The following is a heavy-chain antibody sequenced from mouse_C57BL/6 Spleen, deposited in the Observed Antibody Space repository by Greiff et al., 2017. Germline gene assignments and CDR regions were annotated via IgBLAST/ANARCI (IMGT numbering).Heavy chain of an antibody. J-gene: IGHJ1*03. CDR3: ARSIPYYDGYYPWYFDV. CDR1: GYTFTDYY. V-gene: IGHV1-26*01. D-gene: IGHD2-3*01. CDR2: INPNNGGT. Sequence: EVQLQQSGPELVKPGASVKISCKASGYTFTDYYMNWVKQSHGKSLEWIGDINPNNGGTSYNQKFKGKATLTVDKSSSTAYMELRSLTSEDSAVYYCARSIPYYDGYYPWYFDVWGTGTTVTVSS.